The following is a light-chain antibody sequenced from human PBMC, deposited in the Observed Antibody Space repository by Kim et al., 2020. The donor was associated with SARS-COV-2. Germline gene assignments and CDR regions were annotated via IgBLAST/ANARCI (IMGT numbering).Light chain of an antibody. CDR2: GAS. CDR1: QGIGNY. Sequence: ASVGDRVTITCRASQGIGNYLAWYQQAPGKVPRLLIYGASTLQSGVPSRFSGSGSGTDFTLTISSLQPEDAATYYCQKYISAPITFGQGTRLEIK. J-gene: IGKJ5*01. V-gene: IGKV1-27*01. CDR3: QKYISAPIT.